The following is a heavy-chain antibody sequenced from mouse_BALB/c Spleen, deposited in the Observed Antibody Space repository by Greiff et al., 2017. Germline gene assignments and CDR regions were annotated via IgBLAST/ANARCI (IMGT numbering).Heavy chain of an antibody. CDR1: GYSITSDYA. J-gene: IGHJ4*01. CDR3: AREYGNYSYYAMDY. Sequence: EVKLVESGPGLVKPSQSLSLTCTVTGYSITSDYAWNWIRQFPGNKLEWMGYISYSGSTSYNPSLKSRISITRDTSKNQFFLQLNSVTTEDTATYYCAREYGNYSYYAMDYWGQGTSVTVSS. V-gene: IGHV3-2*02. D-gene: IGHD2-10*02. CDR2: ISYSGST.